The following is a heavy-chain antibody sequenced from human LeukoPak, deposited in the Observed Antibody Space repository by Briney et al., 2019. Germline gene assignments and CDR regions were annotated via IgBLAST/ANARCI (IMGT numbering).Heavy chain of an antibody. CDR1: GGSISSSNW. J-gene: IGHJ6*03. CDR3: ARVPITYYYYYYYMDV. D-gene: IGHD1-14*01. Sequence: KTSGTLSLTCAVSGGSISSSNWWSWVRQPPGKGLEWIGEIYHSGSTNYNPSLKSRVTISVDTSKNQFSLKLSSVTAADTAVYYCARVPITYYYYYYYMDVWGKGTTVTVSS. CDR2: IYHSGST. V-gene: IGHV4-4*02.